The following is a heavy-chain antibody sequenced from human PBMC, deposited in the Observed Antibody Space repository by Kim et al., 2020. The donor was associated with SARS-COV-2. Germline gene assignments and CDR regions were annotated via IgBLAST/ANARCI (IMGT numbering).Heavy chain of an antibody. CDR3: ARPPSSSRYLPHFDY. V-gene: IGHV3-30*04. CDR2: ISYDGSNK. Sequence: GGSLRLSCAASGFTFSSYAMHWVRQAPGKGLEWVAVISYDGSNKYYADSVKGRFTISRDNSKNTLYLQMNSLRAEDTAVYYCARPPSSSRYLPHFDYWG. D-gene: IGHD6-13*01. CDR1: GFTFSSYA. J-gene: IGHJ4*01.